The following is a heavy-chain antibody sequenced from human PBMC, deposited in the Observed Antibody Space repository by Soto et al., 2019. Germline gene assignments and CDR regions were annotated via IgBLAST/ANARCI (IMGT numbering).Heavy chain of an antibody. D-gene: IGHD3-10*01. Sequence: QVQLQQWGAGLLKPSETLSLTCAVYGGSFSGYYWSWIRQPPGKGLEWIGEINHSGSTNYNPSLKSRVTRSVDTSKNQFSLKLSSVTAADTAVYYCARARGRMVRGVITDYCGQGTLVTVSS. V-gene: IGHV4-34*01. CDR3: ARARGRMVRGVITDY. CDR1: GGSFSGYY. J-gene: IGHJ4*02. CDR2: INHSGST.